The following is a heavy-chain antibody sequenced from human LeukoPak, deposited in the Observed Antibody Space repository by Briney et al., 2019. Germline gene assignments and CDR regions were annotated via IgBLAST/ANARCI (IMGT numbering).Heavy chain of an antibody. CDR3: ARPDYGGNSYAFDI. CDR1: GGSISSYY. D-gene: IGHD4-23*01. J-gene: IGHJ3*02. Sequence: SETLSLTCTVSGGSISSYYWSWIRQPPGKGLEWIGSIYYSGSTYYNPSLKSRVTISVDTSKNQFSLKLSSVTAADTAVYYCARPDYGGNSYAFDIWGQGTMVTVSS. CDR2: IYYSGST. V-gene: IGHV4-39*01.